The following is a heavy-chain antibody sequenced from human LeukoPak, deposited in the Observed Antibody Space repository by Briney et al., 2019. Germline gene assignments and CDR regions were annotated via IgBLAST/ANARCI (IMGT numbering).Heavy chain of an antibody. J-gene: IGHJ4*02. CDR3: ARGTPYCSSASCYNF. CDR1: GCDFSSFD. CDR2: VNPSSGNS. V-gene: IGHV1-8*01. D-gene: IGHD2-2*02. Sequence: GASVKVSCKASGCDFSSFDVNWVRQALGRGPEWMGWVNPSSGNSGYAQKFQGRVTMTRNTSINTAYMELINLQSDDTAVYYCARGTPYCSSASCYNFWGQGSLVTVSS.